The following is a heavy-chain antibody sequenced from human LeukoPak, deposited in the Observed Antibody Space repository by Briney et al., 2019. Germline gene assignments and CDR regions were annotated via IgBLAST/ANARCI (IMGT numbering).Heavy chain of an antibody. Sequence: GGSLRLSCAASGFPFSSYGMHWVRQAPGKGLEWVAFIRYDGSNKYYADSVKGRFTISRDNSKNTLYLQMNSLRAEDTAVYYCAKDRNSSSWYSSFDYWGQGTLVTVSS. J-gene: IGHJ4*02. CDR1: GFPFSSYG. V-gene: IGHV3-30*02. CDR2: IRYDGSNK. D-gene: IGHD6-13*01. CDR3: AKDRNSSSWYSSFDY.